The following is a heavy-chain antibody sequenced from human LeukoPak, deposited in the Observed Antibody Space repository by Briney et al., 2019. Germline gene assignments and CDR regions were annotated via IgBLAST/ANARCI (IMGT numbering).Heavy chain of an antibody. CDR1: GGTFSSYA. CDR3: ARSLNNWNDGGYYYYYMDV. Sequence: SVKVSCKASGGTFSSYAISWVRQAPGQGLEWMGGIIPIFGTANYAQKFQGRVTITADESTSTAYMELSSLRSEDTAVYYCARSLNNWNDGGYYYYYMDVWGKGTTVTVSS. V-gene: IGHV1-69*01. CDR2: IIPIFGTA. J-gene: IGHJ6*03. D-gene: IGHD1-1*01.